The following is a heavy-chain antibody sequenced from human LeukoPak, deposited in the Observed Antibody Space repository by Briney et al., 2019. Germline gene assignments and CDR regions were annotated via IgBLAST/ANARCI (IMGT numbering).Heavy chain of an antibody. CDR2: IWYDGSNK. Sequence: PGGSLRLSCAASGFTFSSYSMTWVRQAPGKGLEWVAVIWYDGSNKYYADSVKGRFTISRDNSKNTLYLQMNSLRAEDTAVYYCARDASYSSSSAPDYWGQGTLVTVSS. J-gene: IGHJ4*02. CDR1: GFTFSSYS. D-gene: IGHD6-6*01. V-gene: IGHV3-33*08. CDR3: ARDASYSSSSAPDY.